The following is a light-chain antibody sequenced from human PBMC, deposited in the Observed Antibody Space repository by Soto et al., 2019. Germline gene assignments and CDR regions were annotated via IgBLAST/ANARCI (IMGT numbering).Light chain of an antibody. CDR2: EGS. V-gene: IGLV2-23*01. CDR3: CSYAGSLV. J-gene: IGLJ2*01. Sequence: HSVLTQPASVSGSPGQSITISCTGTSSDVGSYNLASWYQQHPGKAPKLMIYEGSKRPSGVSNRFSGSKSGNTASLTISGLQAEDEADYYCCSYAGSLVFGGGTKLTVL. CDR1: SSDVGSYNL.